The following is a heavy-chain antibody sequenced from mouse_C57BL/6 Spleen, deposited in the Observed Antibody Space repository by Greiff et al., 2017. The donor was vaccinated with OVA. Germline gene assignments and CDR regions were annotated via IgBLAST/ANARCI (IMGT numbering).Heavy chain of an antibody. V-gene: IGHV1-52*01. J-gene: IGHJ2*01. CDR2: IDPSDSET. Sequence: QVQLQQPGAELVRPGSSVKLSCKASGYTFTSYWMHWVKQRPIQGLEWIGNIDPSDSETHYNQKFKDKATLTVDKSSSTAYMQLSSLTSEDSAVYYCARNFITTDYFDYWGQGTTLTVAS. D-gene: IGHD1-1*01. CDR3: ARNFITTDYFDY. CDR1: GYTFTSYW.